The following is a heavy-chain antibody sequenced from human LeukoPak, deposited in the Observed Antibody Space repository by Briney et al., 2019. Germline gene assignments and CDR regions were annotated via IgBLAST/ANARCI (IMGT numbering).Heavy chain of an antibody. CDR2: VWYDGSNK. CDR3: ARDPSLRVTLDY. J-gene: IGHJ4*02. Sequence: GGSLRLSCAASGFTFSSYGMHWVRQAPGKGLEWVAVVWYDGSNKYYADSVKGRFTISRDNSKNMLYLQMNSLRAEDTAVYYCARDPSLRVTLDYWGQGTLVTVSS. CDR1: GFTFSSYG. D-gene: IGHD5/OR15-5a*01. V-gene: IGHV3-33*08.